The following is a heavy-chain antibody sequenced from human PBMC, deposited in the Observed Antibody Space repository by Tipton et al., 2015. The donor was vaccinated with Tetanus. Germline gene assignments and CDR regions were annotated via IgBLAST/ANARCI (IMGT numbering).Heavy chain of an antibody. Sequence: SLRLSCAASGFTSSSYAMSWVRQAPGKGLEWVSAISGSGGSTYYADSVKGRFTISRDNSKNTLYLQMNSLRAEDTAVYYCAKATPPNYDFWSGYAYGMDVWGQGTTVTVSS. V-gene: IGHV3-23*01. CDR2: ISGSGGST. CDR3: AKATPPNYDFWSGYAYGMDV. D-gene: IGHD3-3*01. J-gene: IGHJ6*02. CDR1: GFTSSSYA.